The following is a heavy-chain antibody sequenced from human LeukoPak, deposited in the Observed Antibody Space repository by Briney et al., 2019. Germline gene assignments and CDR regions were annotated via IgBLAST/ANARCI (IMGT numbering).Heavy chain of an antibody. CDR3: TRGLYASWLLFVPWRYYFDY. J-gene: IGHJ4*02. V-gene: IGHV4-34*01. D-gene: IGHD2-21*02. CDR1: GGSFSGYY. Sequence: SETLSLTCAVYGGSFSGYYWSWIRQPPGKGLEWIGEINHSGSTNYNPSLKSRVTISVDTSKNQFSLKLSSVTAADTAVYYCTRGLYASWLLFVPWRYYFDYWGQGTLVTVSS. CDR2: INHSGST.